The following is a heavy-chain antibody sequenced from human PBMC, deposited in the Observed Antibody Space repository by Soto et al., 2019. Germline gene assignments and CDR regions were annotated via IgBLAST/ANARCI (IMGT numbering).Heavy chain of an antibody. J-gene: IGHJ4*02. Sequence: QLHLQESGPGLVRPSETLSLICTVSGDSIISEIYYWGWIRPSPGKGLEWIGSIFYSGSTYYNPSLKSRVTMSVDTSKSQFSLKLNSVTAADTAVYYCTRHGYYYRSGNCHFWGQGTLVTVSS. CDR3: TRHGYYYRSGNCHF. D-gene: IGHD3-10*01. V-gene: IGHV4-39*01. CDR2: IFYSGST. CDR1: GDSIISEIYY.